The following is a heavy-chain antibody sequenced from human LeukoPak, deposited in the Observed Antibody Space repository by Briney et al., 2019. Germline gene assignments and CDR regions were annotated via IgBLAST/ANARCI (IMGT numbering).Heavy chain of an antibody. Sequence: PGGSLRLSCAGSGFTFSGYSMHWVRQAPGKGLEWVGYISTSGSSAYYTDSVQGRFTISRDNAKNSLYLQMNTLRAEDTAVYYCARDKGDYYYYYMDVWGKGTTVTVSS. J-gene: IGHJ6*03. D-gene: IGHD3-10*01. CDR2: ISTSGSSA. V-gene: IGHV3-48*01. CDR1: GFTFSGYS. CDR3: ARDKGDYYYYYMDV.